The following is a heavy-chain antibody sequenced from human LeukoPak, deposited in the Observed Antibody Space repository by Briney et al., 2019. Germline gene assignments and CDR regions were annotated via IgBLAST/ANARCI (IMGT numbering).Heavy chain of an antibody. D-gene: IGHD3-10*01. CDR1: GGSISSGDYY. V-gene: IGHV4-30-4*01. CDR2: IYYSGST. CDR3: ARDYRDGSGSYFPTGFGL. Sequence: PSQTLSLTCTVSGGSISSGDYYWSWIRQPPGKGLEWNGYIYYSGSTYYNPSLKSRVTISVDTSKNQFSLKLSSVTAADTAVYYRARDYRDGSGSYFPTGFGLRGQGTLVTVSS. J-gene: IGHJ4*02.